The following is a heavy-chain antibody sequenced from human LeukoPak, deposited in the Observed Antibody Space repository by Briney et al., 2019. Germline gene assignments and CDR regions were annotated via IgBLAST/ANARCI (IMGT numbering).Heavy chain of an antibody. CDR3: VRDRAGYCSGASCP. CDR1: GFTFSDYY. Sequence: PGGSLRLSCAASGFTFSDYYMSWIRQAPGKGLEWVSYISFSGSPSQYADSVKGRFTISRDNAKNTLYLQMNSLRAEDTAVYYCVRDRAGYCSGASCPWGQGTLVTVSS. J-gene: IGHJ5*02. V-gene: IGHV3-11*04. CDR2: ISFSGSPS. D-gene: IGHD2-15*01.